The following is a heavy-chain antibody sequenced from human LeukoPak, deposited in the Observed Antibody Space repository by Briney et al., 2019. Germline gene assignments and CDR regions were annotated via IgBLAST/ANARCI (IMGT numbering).Heavy chain of an antibody. CDR3: ARAPAAAGTRTFDY. V-gene: IGHV4-59*01. J-gene: IGHJ4*02. D-gene: IGHD6-13*01. CDR2: IYYSGST. Sequence: SETLSLTCTVSGGSISSYYWSWIRQPPGKGLEWIGYIYYSGSTNYNPSLKSRVTISVDTSKNRFSLKLSSVTAADTAVYYCARAPAAAGTRTFDYWGQGTLVTVSS. CDR1: GGSISSYY.